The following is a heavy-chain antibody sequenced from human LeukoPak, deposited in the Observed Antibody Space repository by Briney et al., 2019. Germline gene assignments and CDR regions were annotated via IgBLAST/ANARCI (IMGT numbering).Heavy chain of an antibody. CDR3: ARGVRYFDWLPPGAFGI. Sequence: SETLSLTCTVSGGSISSYYWSWIRQPPGKGLEWLGYIYYSGSTNYNPSLKSRVTISVDTSKNQFSLKLSSVTAADTAVYYCARGVRYFDWLPPGAFGIWGQGTMVTVSS. J-gene: IGHJ3*02. CDR1: GGSISSYY. D-gene: IGHD3-9*01. V-gene: IGHV4-59*01. CDR2: IYYSGST.